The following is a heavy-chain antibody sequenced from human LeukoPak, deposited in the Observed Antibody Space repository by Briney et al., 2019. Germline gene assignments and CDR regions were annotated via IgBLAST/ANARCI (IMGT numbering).Heavy chain of an antibody. V-gene: IGHV4-34*01. CDR1: GGSFSGYY. J-gene: IGHJ4*02. CDR2: INHSGSA. D-gene: IGHD3-3*01. Sequence: SETLSLTCAVYGGSFSGYYWNWIRQPPGKGLEWIGEINHSGSAKYDPSLKSRVTISVDTSKNQFSLKLSSVTAADTAVYYCARQRGYDFWSGYPLDYWGQGTLVTVSS. CDR3: ARQRGYDFWSGYPLDY.